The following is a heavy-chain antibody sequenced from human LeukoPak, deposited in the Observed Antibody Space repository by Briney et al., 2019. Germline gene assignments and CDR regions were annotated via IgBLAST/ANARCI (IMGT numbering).Heavy chain of an antibody. D-gene: IGHD3-10*01. CDR1: GFTFSSYG. CDR2: ISYDGSNK. CDR3: AKGGVIANV. Sequence: PGRSLRLSCAASGFTFSSYGMHWVRQAPGKGLEWVAVISYDGSNKYYADSVKGRFTTSRDNSKNTLYLQMNSLRAEDTAVYYCAKGGVIANVWGQGTTVTVSS. J-gene: IGHJ6*02. V-gene: IGHV3-30*18.